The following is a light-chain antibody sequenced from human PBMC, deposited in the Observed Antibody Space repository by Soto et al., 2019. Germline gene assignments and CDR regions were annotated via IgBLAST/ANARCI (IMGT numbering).Light chain of an antibody. V-gene: IGKV3-20*01. J-gene: IGKJ5*01. CDR2: GAS. CDR3: QQYNNWPLT. CDR1: QSVSNNY. Sequence: EIVLTQSPGTLSLSPGERATLSCRASQSVSNNYLAWYQQKPGQAPRLLIYGASNRATGIPDRFSGSGSGTDFTLTISRLEPEDFAVYYCQQYNNWPLTFGQRTRLEIK.